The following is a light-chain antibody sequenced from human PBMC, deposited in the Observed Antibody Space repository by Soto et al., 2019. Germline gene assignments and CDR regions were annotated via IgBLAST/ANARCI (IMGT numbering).Light chain of an antibody. CDR1: QSVRSY. CDR2: DAS. CDR3: HQRRQWPLT. Sequence: EIVLTQSPATLSLSPGERATLSCRASQSVRSYLAWYQQKPGQAPRLLIYDASNRATDIPARFSGSGSGTDFTLTISSLESEDFAVYYCHQRRQWPLTFGGGTKVDIK. V-gene: IGKV3-11*01. J-gene: IGKJ4*01.